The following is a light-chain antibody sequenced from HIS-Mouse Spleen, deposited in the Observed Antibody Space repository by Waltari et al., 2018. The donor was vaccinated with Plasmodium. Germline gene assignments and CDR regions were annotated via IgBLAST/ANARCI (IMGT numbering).Light chain of an antibody. Sequence: SSELTQPPPVPVSPAQTASITCPGDNFGVKYACWYQQKPGQSPVLVIYQDSKRPSGIPERFSGSNSGNTATLTISGTQAMDEADYYCQAWDSSTAVFGGGTKLTVL. CDR3: QAWDSSTAV. J-gene: IGLJ3*02. CDR1: NFGVKY. CDR2: QDS. V-gene: IGLV3-1*01.